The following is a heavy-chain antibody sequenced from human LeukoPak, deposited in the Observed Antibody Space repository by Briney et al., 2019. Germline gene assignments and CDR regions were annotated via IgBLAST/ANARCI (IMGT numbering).Heavy chain of an antibody. J-gene: IGHJ4*02. V-gene: IGHV3-30*03. CDR3: ARDRWQLPY. Sequence: GGSLRLSCAASGFTFSSYGMHWVRQAPGKGLEGVAVISYDGSNKYYADSVKGRFTISRDNSKNTLYLQMNSLRAEDTAVYYCARDRWQLPYWGQGTLVTVSS. D-gene: IGHD2-21*01. CDR2: ISYDGSNK. CDR1: GFTFSSYG.